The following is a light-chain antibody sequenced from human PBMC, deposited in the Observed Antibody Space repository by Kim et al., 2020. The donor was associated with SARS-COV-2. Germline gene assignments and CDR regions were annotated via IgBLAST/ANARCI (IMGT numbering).Light chain of an antibody. CDR3: QAWDRNTRWV. Sequence: SYELTQPPSMSVSPGQTATITCSGDKLGQKYACWYQQKPGQSPVLVIYQDTKRPSGIPERFSGSNSGNTATLTISGTQAVDEADYYCQAWDRNTRWVFGG. V-gene: IGLV3-1*01. CDR2: QDT. J-gene: IGLJ3*02. CDR1: KLGQKY.